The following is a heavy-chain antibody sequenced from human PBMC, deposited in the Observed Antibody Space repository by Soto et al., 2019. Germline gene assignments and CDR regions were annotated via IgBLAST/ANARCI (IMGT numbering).Heavy chain of an antibody. CDR2: ISAYNGNT. J-gene: IGHJ6*02. CDR3: ARDDIPGIAAAVYYYYGMDV. CDR1: GYTFTSYG. D-gene: IGHD6-13*01. Sequence: ASVKVSCKASGYTFTSYGISWVRQAPGQGLEWMGWISAYNGNTNYAQKLQGRVTMTTDTSTSTAYMELRSLRSDDTAVYYCARDDIPGIAAAVYYYYGMDVWGQGTTVTVSS. V-gene: IGHV1-18*01.